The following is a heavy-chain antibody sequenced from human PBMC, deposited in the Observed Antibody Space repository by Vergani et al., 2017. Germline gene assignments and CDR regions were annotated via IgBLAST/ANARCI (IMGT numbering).Heavy chain of an antibody. CDR2: ISSSGSTI. CDR3: ARVSYCSSTSCYGNWFDP. V-gene: IGHV3-11*01. J-gene: IGHJ5*02. Sequence: VQLVESGGGLVKPGGSLRLSCAASGFTFSDYYMSWIRQAPGKGLEWVSYISSSGSTIYYADSVKGRFTISRDNAKNSLYLQMNSLRAEDTAVYYCARVSYCSSTSCYGNWFDPWGQGTLVTVSS. D-gene: IGHD2-2*01. CDR1: GFTFSDYY.